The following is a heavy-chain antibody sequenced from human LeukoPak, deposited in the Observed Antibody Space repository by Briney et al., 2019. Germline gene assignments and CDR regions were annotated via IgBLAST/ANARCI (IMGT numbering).Heavy chain of an antibody. CDR3: ASRNNNDYGLNWFDP. J-gene: IGHJ5*02. D-gene: IGHD4-17*01. Sequence: PGGSLRLSCAASGFTFSSYSMNWVRQAPGKGLEWVSSISSSSSYIYYADSVKGRFTISRDNAKNSLYLQMNSLRAEDTAVYYCASRNNNDYGLNWFDPWGQGTLVTVSS. CDR2: ISSSSSYI. CDR1: GFTFSSYS. V-gene: IGHV3-21*01.